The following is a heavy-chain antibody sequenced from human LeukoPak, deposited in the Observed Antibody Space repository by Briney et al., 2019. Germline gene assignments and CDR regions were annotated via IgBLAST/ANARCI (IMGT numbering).Heavy chain of an antibody. CDR3: ASFTLYEITLDY. D-gene: IGHD2/OR15-2a*01. CDR1: GGSFSGYY. J-gene: IGHJ4*02. V-gene: IGHV4-34*01. CDR2: LYYSGST. Sequence: SETLSLTCAVYGGSFSGYYWSWIRQPPGKGLEWIGSLYYSGSTYYNPSFKSRVTISVDMSKNKFSLKLNSVTAADTAVYYCASFTLYEITLDYWGQGTLVTVSS.